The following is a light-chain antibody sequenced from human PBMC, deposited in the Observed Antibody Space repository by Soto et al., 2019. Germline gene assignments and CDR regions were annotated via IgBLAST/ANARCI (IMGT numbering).Light chain of an antibody. CDR3: QQYKTYSPWT. J-gene: IGKJ1*01. CDR2: DAS. Sequence: DIQRTESPSTLSASVGDRVTITCRANESLSSWLAWYQQKPGKAPKLLISDASTLESGVPSRFSGSGSGTEFTLTISSLLPEDFANYYCQQYKTYSPWTFGQGTKVDIK. CDR1: ESLSSW. V-gene: IGKV1-5*01.